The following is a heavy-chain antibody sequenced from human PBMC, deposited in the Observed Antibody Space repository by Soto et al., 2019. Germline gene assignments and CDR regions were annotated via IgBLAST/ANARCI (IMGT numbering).Heavy chain of an antibody. CDR2: ISSNGGST. CDR3: VKSPRGDRAFDI. J-gene: IGHJ3*02. V-gene: IGHV3-64D*06. Sequence: PGGSLRLSCSASGFTFSSYAMHWVRQAPGKGLEYASAISSNGGSTYYADSVKGRFTISRDNSKNTLYLQMSSLRAEGTAVYYCVKSPRGDRAFDIWGQGTMVTVSS. D-gene: IGHD4-17*01. CDR1: GFTFSSYA.